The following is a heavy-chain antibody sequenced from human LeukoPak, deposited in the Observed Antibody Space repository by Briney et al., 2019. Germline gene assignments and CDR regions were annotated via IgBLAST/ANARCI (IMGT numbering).Heavy chain of an antibody. CDR3: ARGSPHSRY. V-gene: IGHV4-34*01. Sequence: SVTLSLTCAVYGGSFSGYYWSWIRQPPGKGLEWIGEINHSGSTNYNPSLKSRVTISVDTSKNQFPLKLSSVTAADTAVYYCARGSPHSRYWGQGTLVTVSS. CDR1: GGSFSGYY. J-gene: IGHJ4*02. CDR2: INHSGST.